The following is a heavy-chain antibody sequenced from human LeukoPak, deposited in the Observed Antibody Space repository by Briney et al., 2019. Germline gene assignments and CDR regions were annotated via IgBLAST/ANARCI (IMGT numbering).Heavy chain of an antibody. Sequence: GGSLRLSCAASGFTSSSYAMHWVRQAPGKGLEWVAVISYDGSNKYYADSVKGRFTISRDNSKNTLYLQMNSLRAEDTAVYYCARDSVGATNYFDYWGQGTLVTVSS. CDR3: ARDSVGATNYFDY. D-gene: IGHD1-26*01. CDR2: ISYDGSNK. CDR1: GFTSSSYA. V-gene: IGHV3-30-3*01. J-gene: IGHJ4*02.